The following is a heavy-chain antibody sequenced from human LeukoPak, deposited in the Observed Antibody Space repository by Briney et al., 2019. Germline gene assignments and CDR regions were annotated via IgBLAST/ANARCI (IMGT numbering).Heavy chain of an antibody. CDR1: GYTLSDVS. V-gene: IGHV1-24*01. CDR3: ATLDLPPSTAAVAS. Sequence: GASVKVSCKVSGYTLSDVSMQWVRQGPGKGLEWMGGFVLEDGERIYAQKFRGRVRVTEDTSTDTAYMELSSLRSEDTAVYYCATLDLPPSTAAVASWGQGTLVTVSS. J-gene: IGHJ5*01. D-gene: IGHD6-13*01. CDR2: FVLEDGER.